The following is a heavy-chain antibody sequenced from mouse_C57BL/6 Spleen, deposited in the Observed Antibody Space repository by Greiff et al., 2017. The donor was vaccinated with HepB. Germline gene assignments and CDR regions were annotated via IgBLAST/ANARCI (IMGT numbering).Heavy chain of an antibody. CDR3: ARDPIYYGNPYAMDY. CDR1: GYTFTSYG. D-gene: IGHD2-1*01. V-gene: IGHV1-81*01. Sequence: VQRVESGAELARPGASVKLSCKASGYTFTSYGISWVKQRTGQGLEWIGEIYPRSANTYYNEKFKGKATLTADKSSSTAYMELRSLTSEDSAVYFWARDPIYYGNPYAMDYWGQGTSVTVSS. CDR2: IYPRSANT. J-gene: IGHJ4*01.